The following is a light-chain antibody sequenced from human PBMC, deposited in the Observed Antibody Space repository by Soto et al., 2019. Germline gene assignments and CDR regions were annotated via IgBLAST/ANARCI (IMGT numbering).Light chain of an antibody. V-gene: IGKV3-15*01. CDR3: QQYNNWPRT. J-gene: IGKJ1*01. CDR1: QSVSSK. Sequence: EIGMTLSTVTLYVSARERDTLSCRASQSVSSKLAWYQQKPGQAPRLLIYGASTRATGIPARFSGSGSGTEFTLTISSLQSEDFAVYYCQQYNNWPRTFCQGTKVDIK. CDR2: GAS.